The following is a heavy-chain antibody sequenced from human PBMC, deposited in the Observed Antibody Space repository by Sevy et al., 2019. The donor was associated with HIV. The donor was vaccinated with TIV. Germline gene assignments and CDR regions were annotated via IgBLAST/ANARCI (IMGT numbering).Heavy chain of an antibody. Sequence: ETLSLTCTVSGGSISSYYWSWIRQPPGKGLEWIGYIYYSGSTNYNPSLKSRVTISVDTSKNQFSLKLSSVTAADTAVYYCVRSRSYCSSTSCYTYYFDYWGQGTLVTVSS. V-gene: IGHV4-59*01. J-gene: IGHJ4*02. CDR1: GGSISSYY. CDR2: IYYSGST. D-gene: IGHD2-2*02. CDR3: VRSRSYCSSTSCYTYYFDY.